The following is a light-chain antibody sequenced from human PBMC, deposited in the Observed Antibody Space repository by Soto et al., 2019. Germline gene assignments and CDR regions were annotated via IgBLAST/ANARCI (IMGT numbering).Light chain of an antibody. CDR2: AAS. CDR3: QQSYSTPQT. J-gene: IGKJ1*01. CDR1: QTIGSY. Sequence: DIQMTQSPSSLSASVGDRVTSTCRPSQTIGSYLNWYQHQPGRAPKLLIYAASSLQSGVPSRFSGSGSGTAFTLTISSLQPEDFATYYCQQSYSTPQTFGQGTKVDIK. V-gene: IGKV1-39*01.